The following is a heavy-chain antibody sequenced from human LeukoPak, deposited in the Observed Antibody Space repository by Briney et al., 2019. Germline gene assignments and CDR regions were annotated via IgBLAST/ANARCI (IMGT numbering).Heavy chain of an antibody. V-gene: IGHV4-34*01. CDR3: ARRWHSGYSYGSPFDY. J-gene: IGHJ4*02. CDR1: GGSFSGYY. CDR2: INHSGST. Sequence: SETLSLTCAVYGGSFSGYYWSWIRQPPGKGLEWIGEINHSGSTNYNPSLKSRVTISVDTSKNQFSLKLSSVTAADTAVYYCARRWHSGYSYGSPFDYWGQGTLVTVSS. D-gene: IGHD5-18*01.